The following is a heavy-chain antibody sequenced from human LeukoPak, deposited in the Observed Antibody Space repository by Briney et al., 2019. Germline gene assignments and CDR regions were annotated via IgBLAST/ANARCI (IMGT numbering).Heavy chain of an antibody. Sequence: SETLSLTCTVSGDSIGSYYWSWVRQPPGKGLEWIGSFYYIGSTNYNPSPKSRVTISLDTSKKVVSLSVTSVTDADTAVYYCARDRYLYGSGSYFDEWGQGTLVTVSS. D-gene: IGHD3-10*01. CDR3: ARDRYLYGSGSYFDE. J-gene: IGHJ4*02. CDR2: FYYIGST. V-gene: IGHV4-59*01. CDR1: GDSIGSYY.